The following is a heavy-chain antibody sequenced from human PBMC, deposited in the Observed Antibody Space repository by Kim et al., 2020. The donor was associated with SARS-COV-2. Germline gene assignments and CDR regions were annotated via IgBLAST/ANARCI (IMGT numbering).Heavy chain of an antibody. V-gene: IGHV3-23*01. J-gene: IGHJ3*02. CDR1: GFTFSSYA. Sequence: GGSLRLSCAASGFTFSSYAMSWVRQAPGKGLEWVSAISGSGGSTYYADSVKGRFTISRDNSKNTLYLQMNSLRAEDTAVYYCAKDRMWDYYGSGSYYVDAFDIWGQGTMVTVSS. CDR2: ISGSGGST. CDR3: AKDRMWDYYGSGSYYVDAFDI. D-gene: IGHD3-10*01.